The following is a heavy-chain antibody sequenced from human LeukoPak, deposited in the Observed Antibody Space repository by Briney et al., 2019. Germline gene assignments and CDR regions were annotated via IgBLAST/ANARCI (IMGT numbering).Heavy chain of an antibody. V-gene: IGHV4-39*01. CDR2: IYYSGST. CDR1: GGSISSSSYY. J-gene: IGHJ4*02. D-gene: IGHD5-18*01. Sequence: SETLSLTCTVSGGSISSSSYYWGWIRQPPGKGLEWIGSIYYSGSTYYNPSVKSRVTIFVDTSKNQFSLKLSSVTAADTAVYYCARRWYSYGHQTFDYWGQGTLVTVSS. CDR3: ARRWYSYGHQTFDY.